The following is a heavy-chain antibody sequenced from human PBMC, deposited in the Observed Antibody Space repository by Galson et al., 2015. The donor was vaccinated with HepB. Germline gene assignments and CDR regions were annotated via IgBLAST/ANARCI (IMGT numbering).Heavy chain of an antibody. J-gene: IGHJ4*02. Sequence: SVKVSCKASGHTFTSNGISWVRQTPRQGLEWLGWISSYGGNTKYAQKYQGRLTLTRDTSTSTAYLELRSLRSDDTAVYYCARDRDYRFDFWGQGTLVTVSS. D-gene: IGHD4/OR15-4a*01. CDR3: ARDRDYRFDF. V-gene: IGHV1-18*04. CDR2: ISSYGGNT. CDR1: GHTFTSNG.